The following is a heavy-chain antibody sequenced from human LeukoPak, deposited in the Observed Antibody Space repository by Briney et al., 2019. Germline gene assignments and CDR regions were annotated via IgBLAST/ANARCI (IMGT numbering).Heavy chain of an antibody. CDR1: GGSITSSNW. D-gene: IGHD1-20*01. V-gene: IGHV4-4*02. CDR3: AGGGMTGFDY. CDR2: IYYTGNT. J-gene: IGHJ4*02. Sequence: SETLSLTCAVSGGSITSSNWWSWVRQPPGKGLEWIGEIYYTGNTNYNPSLKSRVTISVDKSNNQFSLNLSSVTAADTAVYYCAGGGMTGFDYWGQGTLVTVSS.